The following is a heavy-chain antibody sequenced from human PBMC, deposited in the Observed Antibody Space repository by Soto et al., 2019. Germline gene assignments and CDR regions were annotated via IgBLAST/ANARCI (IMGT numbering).Heavy chain of an antibody. CDR1: GFTFSILA. D-gene: IGHD6-19*01. CDR3: AKDATRTSGWYYFDY. Sequence: GGSLRPSCAASGFTFSILAMGWVPQAPGKGLEWVSVIDYTGGTTYYTDSVKGRFIISRDNSKKILYLQMNSLRTEDTAIYYCAKDATRTSGWYYFDYWGRGALVTVSS. CDR2: IDYTGGTT. V-gene: IGHV3-23*01. J-gene: IGHJ4*02.